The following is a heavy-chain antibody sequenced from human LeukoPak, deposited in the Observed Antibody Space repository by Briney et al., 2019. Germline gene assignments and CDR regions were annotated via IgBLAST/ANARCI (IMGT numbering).Heavy chain of an antibody. Sequence: SETLSLTCTVSGGSISSYYWSWIRQPPGKGLEWIGYIYYSGSTNYNPSLKSRVTISVDTSKNQLSLKLSSVTAAGTAVYYCARLSRTAPFDYWGQGTLVTVSS. V-gene: IGHV4-59*08. CDR1: GGSISSYY. D-gene: IGHD6-6*01. J-gene: IGHJ4*02. CDR2: IYYSGST. CDR3: ARLSRTAPFDY.